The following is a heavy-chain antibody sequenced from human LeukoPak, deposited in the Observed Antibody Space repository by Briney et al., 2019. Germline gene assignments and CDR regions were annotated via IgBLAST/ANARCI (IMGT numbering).Heavy chain of an antibody. V-gene: IGHV1-2*04. CDR1: GYTFTGYY. Sequence: ASVKVSCKASGYTFTGYYMHWVRQAPGQGLEWMGWINPNSGGTNYAQKFPGWVTMTRDTSISTAYMELSRLRSDDTAVYFCARGLLSGATVDYWGQGTLVTAYS. D-gene: IGHD5-18*01. CDR2: INPNSGGT. J-gene: IGHJ4*02. CDR3: ARGLLSGATVDY.